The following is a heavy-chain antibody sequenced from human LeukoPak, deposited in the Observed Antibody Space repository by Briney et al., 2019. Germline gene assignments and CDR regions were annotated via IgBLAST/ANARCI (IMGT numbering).Heavy chain of an antibody. J-gene: IGHJ4*02. CDR2: INPNSGGT. D-gene: IGHD3-9*01. Sequence: ASVKVSCKASGYTFTGYYMHWVRQAPGQGLEWMGRINPNSGGTNYAQKFQGRVTMTRDTSISTAYMELSRLRSDDTAVYYCARGILTGYSPQGPYYFNYWGQGTLVTVSS. CDR3: ARGILTGYSPQGPYYFNY. V-gene: IGHV1-2*06. CDR1: GYTFTGYY.